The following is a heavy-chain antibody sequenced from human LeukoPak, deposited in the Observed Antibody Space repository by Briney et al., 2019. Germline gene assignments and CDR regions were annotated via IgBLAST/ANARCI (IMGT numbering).Heavy chain of an antibody. Sequence: GGSLRLSCAASGFTFSSYSMNWVRQAPGKGLEWVSSISSSSSYIYYADSVKGRFTITRDSAKNSLYVQMNSLRAEDTAVYYCARPPLYYQLRTPAGYWGQGPLVTVSS. V-gene: IGHV3-21*01. CDR1: GFTFSSYS. CDR2: ISSSSSYI. CDR3: ARPPLYYQLRTPAGY. J-gene: IGHJ4*02. D-gene: IGHD2-2*01.